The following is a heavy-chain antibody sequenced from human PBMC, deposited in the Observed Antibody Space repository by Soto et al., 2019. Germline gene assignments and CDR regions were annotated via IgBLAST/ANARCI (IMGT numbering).Heavy chain of an antibody. D-gene: IGHD7-27*01. CDR1: GFTFSSYG. CDR2: IWYDGSNK. CDR3: ARSTGASGPFDY. V-gene: IGHV3-33*01. Sequence: PGGSLRLSCAASGFTFSSYGMHWVRQAPGKGLEWVAVIWYDGSNKYYADSVKGRFTISRDNSKNTLYLQMNSLRAEDTAVYYCARSTGASGPFDYWGQGTLVTVSS. J-gene: IGHJ4*02.